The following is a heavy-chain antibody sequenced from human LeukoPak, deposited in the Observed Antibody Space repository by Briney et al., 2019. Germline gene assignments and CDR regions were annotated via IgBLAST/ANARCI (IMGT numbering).Heavy chain of an antibody. CDR2: IYPADSDT. D-gene: IGHD6-19*01. CDR3: ARIAVANSFDY. J-gene: IGHJ4*02. CDR1: GYSFTNYW. Sequence: GESLKISCQGSGYSFTNYWIGWVRQMPGKGLEWMGIIYPADSDTTYSPSFQGQVSISADKSINTAYLQWSSLKASDTAMYYCARIAVANSFDYWGQGTLVTVSS. V-gene: IGHV5-51*01.